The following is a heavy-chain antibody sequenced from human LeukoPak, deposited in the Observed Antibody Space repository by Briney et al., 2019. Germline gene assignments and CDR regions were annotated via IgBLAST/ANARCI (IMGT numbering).Heavy chain of an antibody. V-gene: IGHV2-70*11. CDR2: IDWDDDK. Sequence: SGPALVKPTETLTLTCTFSGFSLSTSGMCVSWIRQPPGKALEWLARIDWDDDKYYSTSLKSRLTISKDTSKNQVVLRMTNMGPVDTATYYCARREGGDYSYAFDIWGQGTMVTVSS. D-gene: IGHD2-21*02. J-gene: IGHJ3*02. CDR1: GFSLSTSGMC. CDR3: ARREGGDYSYAFDI.